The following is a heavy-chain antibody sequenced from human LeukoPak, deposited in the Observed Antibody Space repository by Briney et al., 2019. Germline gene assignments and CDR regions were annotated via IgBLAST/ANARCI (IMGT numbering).Heavy chain of an antibody. CDR2: IYYSGST. CDR1: GGSISSYY. Sequence: SETLSLTCTVSGGSISSYYWSWIRQPPGKGLEWIGYIYYSGSTNYNPSLKSRVTISVDTSKNQFSLKLSSVTAADTAVYYCARETPLPKLRPIAAAGTVYGYWGQGTLVTVSS. V-gene: IGHV4-59*12. J-gene: IGHJ4*02. CDR3: ARETPLPKLRPIAAAGTVYGY. D-gene: IGHD6-13*01.